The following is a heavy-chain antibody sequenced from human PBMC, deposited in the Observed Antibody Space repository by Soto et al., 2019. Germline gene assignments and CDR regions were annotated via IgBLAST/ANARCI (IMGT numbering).Heavy chain of an antibody. D-gene: IGHD5-18*01. Sequence: SSETLSLTCTVSGGSISSYYWSSIRQPAGTELEWIGRIYSDGTTKYNPSLKGRGTMSVDTSKKQISLKLTSVTAADTAMYSCARDWGYRSGSFGAWGQGVLVTVSS. CDR1: GGSISSYY. V-gene: IGHV4-4*07. J-gene: IGHJ5*02. CDR2: IYSDGTT. CDR3: ARDWGYRSGSFGA.